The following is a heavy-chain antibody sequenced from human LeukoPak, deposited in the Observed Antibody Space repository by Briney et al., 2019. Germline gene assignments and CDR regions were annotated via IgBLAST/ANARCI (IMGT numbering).Heavy chain of an antibody. D-gene: IGHD3-22*01. Sequence: PSETLSLTCTVSGVSISSSNSYWGWIRQPPGKGLEWIGSIYYSGNTYYNASLKSQVSISIDTSKNQFSLKLSSVTAADTAVYYCARDTYYYDSSGYYYFDYWGQGTLVTVSS. CDR3: ARDTYYYDSSGYYYFDY. CDR2: IYYSGNT. CDR1: GVSISSSNSY. V-gene: IGHV4-39*07. J-gene: IGHJ4*02.